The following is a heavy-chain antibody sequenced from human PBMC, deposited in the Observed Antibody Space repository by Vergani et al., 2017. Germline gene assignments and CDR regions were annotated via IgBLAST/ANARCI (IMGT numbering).Heavy chain of an antibody. D-gene: IGHD3-16*02. CDR2: IIPIFGTA. V-gene: IGHV1-69*01. Sequence: QVQLVQSGAEVKKPGSSVKVSCKASGGTFSSYAISWVRQAPGQGLEWMGGIIPIFGTANYAQKFQGRVTITADESTSTAYMELSSLSSEDTAVYYCAREADYDYVWGSYRYRSGWDYYYGMDVWGQGTTVTVSS. CDR3: AREADYDYVWGSYRYRSGWDYYYGMDV. CDR1: GGTFSSYA. J-gene: IGHJ6*02.